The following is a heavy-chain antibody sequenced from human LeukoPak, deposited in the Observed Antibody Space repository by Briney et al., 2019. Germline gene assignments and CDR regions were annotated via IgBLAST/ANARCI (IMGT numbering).Heavy chain of an antibody. CDR2: IRYDGSNK. CDR1: GFTFSSYG. V-gene: IGHV3-30*02. J-gene: IGHJ6*03. Sequence: GGSLRLSCAASGFTFSSYGMHWVRQAPGKGLEWVAFIRYDGSNKYYADSVKGRFTISRDNSKNTLYLQMNSLRAEDTAVYYCAKLEGIAARPNHYYYYYYMDVWGKGTTVTVSS. CDR3: AKLEGIAARPNHYYYYYYMDV. D-gene: IGHD6-6*01.